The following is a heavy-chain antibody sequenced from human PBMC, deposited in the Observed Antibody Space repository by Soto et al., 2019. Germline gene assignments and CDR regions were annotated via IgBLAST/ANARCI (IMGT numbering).Heavy chain of an antibody. J-gene: IGHJ4*02. CDR1: GFTFSSYA. V-gene: IGHV3-23*01. Sequence: GGSLRLSCAASGFTFSSYAMSWVRQAPGKGLEWVSAISGSGGSTYYADSVKGRFTISRNNSKNTLYLQMNSLRAEDTAVYYCASGRDSSGWYVDYWGQGTLVTVSS. CDR2: ISGSGGST. CDR3: ASGRDSSGWYVDY. D-gene: IGHD6-19*01.